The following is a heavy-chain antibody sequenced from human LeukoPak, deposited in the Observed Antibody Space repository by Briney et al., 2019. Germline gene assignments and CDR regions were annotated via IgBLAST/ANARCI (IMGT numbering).Heavy chain of an antibody. CDR3: ARGYCSSTSCYFDP. CDR1: GGTFSSYA. Sequence: SVKVSCKASGGTFSSYAISWVRQAPGQGLEWMGGIIPIFGTANYAQKFQGRVTITTDKSTSTAYMELSSLRSEDTAVYYCARGYCSSTSCYFDPWGQGTLVTVSS. V-gene: IGHV1-69*05. J-gene: IGHJ5*02. D-gene: IGHD2-2*01. CDR2: IIPIFGTA.